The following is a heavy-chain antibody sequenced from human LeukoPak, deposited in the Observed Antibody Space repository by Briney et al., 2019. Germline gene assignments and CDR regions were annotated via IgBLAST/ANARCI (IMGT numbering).Heavy chain of an antibody. V-gene: IGHV3-7*05. CDR3: ANMVRGVSNY. D-gene: IGHD3-10*01. CDR1: GFTFSSYW. CDR2: IKQDGSEK. Sequence: GGSLRLSCAAPGFTFSSYWMNWVRQAPGKGLEWVANIKQDGSEKNYVDSVKGRFTISRDNAKNSLYLQMDSLRAEDTAVYYCANMVRGVSNYWGQGTLVTVSS. J-gene: IGHJ4*02.